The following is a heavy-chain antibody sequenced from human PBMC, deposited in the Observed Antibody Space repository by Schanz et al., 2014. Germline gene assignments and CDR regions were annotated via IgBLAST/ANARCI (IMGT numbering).Heavy chain of an antibody. CDR2: ISGRDGST. CDR3: AKTLFPGGTQTFGN. Sequence: DVHLLESGGGLVQPGGSLRLSCLASGFAFSSYGMNWLRQAPGKGLEWVSAISGRDGSTYYADSVRGRFTISRDNSKSTLYVEMNSLRVEDTAVYYCAKTLFPGGTQTFGNWGRGTLVTVSS. V-gene: IGHV3-23*01. J-gene: IGHJ4*02. CDR1: GFAFSSYG. D-gene: IGHD2-8*02.